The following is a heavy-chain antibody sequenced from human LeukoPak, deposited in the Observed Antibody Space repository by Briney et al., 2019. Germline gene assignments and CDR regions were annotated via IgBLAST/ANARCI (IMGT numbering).Heavy chain of an antibody. CDR2: MNPNSGNT. Sequence: ASVKVSCKASGYTFTSYDINWVRQATGQGLEWMGWMNPNSGNTGCAQKFQGRVTMTRNTSISTAYMELSSLRSEDTAVYYCARPKPSRDGYNLWYWGQGTLVTVSS. CDR1: GYTFTSYD. V-gene: IGHV1-8*01. J-gene: IGHJ4*02. D-gene: IGHD5-24*01. CDR3: ARPKPSRDGYNLWY.